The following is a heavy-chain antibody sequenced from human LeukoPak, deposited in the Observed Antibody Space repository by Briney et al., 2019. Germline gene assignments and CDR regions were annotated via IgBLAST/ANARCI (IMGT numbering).Heavy chain of an antibody. CDR3: ARAYCSSTSCYLGYYYMDV. CDR2: ISSSGSTI. CDR1: GFTFSDYY. V-gene: IGHV3-11*04. Sequence: GGSLRLSCAASGFTFSDYYMSWIRQAPGKGLEWVSYISSSGSTIYYADSVKGRFTISRDNAKNSLYLQMNSLRAEDTAVYYCARAYCSSTSCYLGYYYMDVWGKGTTVTVSS. D-gene: IGHD2-2*01. J-gene: IGHJ6*03.